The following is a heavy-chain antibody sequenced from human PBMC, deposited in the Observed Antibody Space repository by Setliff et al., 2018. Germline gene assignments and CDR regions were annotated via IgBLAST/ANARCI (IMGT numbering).Heavy chain of an antibody. CDR1: GYTFTSYG. Sequence: GASVKVSCKASGYTFTSYGINWVRQAPGQGLEWMGWISSYNGNTNYAQNLQGRVTMTTDRSTSTIYMELRSLRSDDTAMYYCARDAPYTNTWRYFDHWGQGTLVTVSS. J-gene: IGHJ4*02. CDR2: ISSYNGNT. V-gene: IGHV1-18*01. D-gene: IGHD6-13*01. CDR3: ARDAPYTNTWRYFDH.